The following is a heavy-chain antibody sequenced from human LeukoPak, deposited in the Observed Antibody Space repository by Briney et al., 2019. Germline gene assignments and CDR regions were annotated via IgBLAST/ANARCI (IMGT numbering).Heavy chain of an antibody. Sequence: GGSLRLSCAASGFTFSSYWMGWVRQAPGKGLDWVANMKTDESEKYYVDSVKGRFTISRDNAKNSLYLQMNSLRAEDTALYYCARDPLEWEHAFDIWGQGTMVTVSS. V-gene: IGHV3-7*01. CDR3: ARDPLEWEHAFDI. CDR2: MKTDESEK. J-gene: IGHJ3*02. D-gene: IGHD1-26*01. CDR1: GFTFSSYW.